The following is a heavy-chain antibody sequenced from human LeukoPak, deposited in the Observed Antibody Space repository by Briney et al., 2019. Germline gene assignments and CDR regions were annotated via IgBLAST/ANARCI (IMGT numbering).Heavy chain of an antibody. D-gene: IGHD6-13*01. CDR3: AKEAQQLVFFDY. V-gene: IGHV3-43*01. CDR1: VFTFDDYT. CDR2: ISWDGGST. Sequence: GGSLRLSCAASVFTFDDYTMHWVRQAPGKGLEWVSLISWDGGSTYYADSVKGRFTISRDNSKNSLYLQMNSLRTEDTALYYCAKEAQQLVFFDYWGQGTLVTVSS. J-gene: IGHJ4*02.